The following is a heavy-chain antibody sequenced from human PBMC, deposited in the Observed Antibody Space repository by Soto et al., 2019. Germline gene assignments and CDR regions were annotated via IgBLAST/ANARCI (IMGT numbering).Heavy chain of an antibody. CDR2: IYPSDSDT. D-gene: IGHD3-3*01. Sequence: GESLKISCXGSGYNFAGYWIAWVRQMPGKGLELMGIIYPSDSDTRYRPSFQGQVTISADKSISSAYLQWSSLRASDTAMYYCAKGGVSTRTFDYWGQGTPVTVSS. CDR1: GYNFAGYW. J-gene: IGHJ4*02. CDR3: AKGGVSTRTFDY. V-gene: IGHV5-51*01.